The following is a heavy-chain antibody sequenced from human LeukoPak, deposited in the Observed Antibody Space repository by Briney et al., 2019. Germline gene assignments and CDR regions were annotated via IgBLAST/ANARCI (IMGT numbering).Heavy chain of an antibody. Sequence: GAAVKVSCKASGYTFTSYGISGVRQAPGQGLEWMGWISAYNGNTNYAQKRQGRVTMTTDTSTSTAYMELRSLRSDDTAVYYCARATAVAGTAGFLDYWGQGTLVTVSS. D-gene: IGHD6-19*01. CDR2: ISAYNGNT. J-gene: IGHJ4*02. V-gene: IGHV1-18*01. CDR1: GYTFTSYG. CDR3: ARATAVAGTAGFLDY.